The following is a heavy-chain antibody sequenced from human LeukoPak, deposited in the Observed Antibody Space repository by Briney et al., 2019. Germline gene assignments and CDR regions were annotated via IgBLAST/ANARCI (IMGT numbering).Heavy chain of an antibody. D-gene: IGHD3-3*01. J-gene: IGHJ4*02. CDR3: ASGPKYYDYYDY. Sequence: SETLSLTCTVSGGSISSSNYYWGWIRQPPGKGLEWIGSIYYSGSTYYNPSLKSRVTISLDTSKNQFSLKLSSVTAADTAVYYCASGPKYYDYYDYWGQGTLVTVSS. CDR1: GGSISSSNYY. V-gene: IGHV4-39*07. CDR2: IYYSGST.